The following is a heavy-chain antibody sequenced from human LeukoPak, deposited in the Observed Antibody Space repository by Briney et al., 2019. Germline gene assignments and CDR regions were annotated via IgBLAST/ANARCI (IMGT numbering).Heavy chain of an antibody. CDR2: INPSSGGT. Sequence: EASVKVSCKASGYTFTGYYMHWVRQAPGQGLEWMGWINPSSGGTNYAQKFQGRVTMTRDTSISTAYMELSRLRSDDTAVYYCARGRGRYCSSTSCGTYYYYMDVWGKGTTVTVSS. D-gene: IGHD2-2*01. J-gene: IGHJ6*03. CDR1: GYTFTGYY. V-gene: IGHV1-2*02. CDR3: ARGRGRYCSSTSCGTYYYYMDV.